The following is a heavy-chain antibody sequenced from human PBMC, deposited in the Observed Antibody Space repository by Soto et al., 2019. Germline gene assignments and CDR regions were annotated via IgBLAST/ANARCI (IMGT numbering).Heavy chain of an antibody. CDR1: GYTFITYG. CDR2: ISAYNGDT. D-gene: IGHD6-13*01. V-gene: IGHV1-18*01. CDR3: AREVGSRIDY. Sequence: GASVKVSCKASGYTFITYGVSWVRQAPGQGLEWMGWISAYNGDTNYAQNLQGRVTMTTDTSTTTAYMELRSLRSDDTAVYYCAREVGSRIDYWGQGTLVTVSS. J-gene: IGHJ4*02.